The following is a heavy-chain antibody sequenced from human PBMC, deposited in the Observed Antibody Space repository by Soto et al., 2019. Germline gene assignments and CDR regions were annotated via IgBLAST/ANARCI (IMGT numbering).Heavy chain of an antibody. CDR2: IIPIFGTA. Sequence: QVQLVQSGAEVKKPGSSVKVSCKASGGTFSSYAISWVRQAPGQGLEWMGGIIPIFGTANYAQKFQGRVTINADESTSTAYMELSSLRSEDTAVYYCARASIAAAGPYYYYYGMDVWGQGTTVTVSS. CDR1: GGTFSSYA. J-gene: IGHJ6*02. CDR3: ARASIAAAGPYYYYYGMDV. V-gene: IGHV1-69*01. D-gene: IGHD6-13*01.